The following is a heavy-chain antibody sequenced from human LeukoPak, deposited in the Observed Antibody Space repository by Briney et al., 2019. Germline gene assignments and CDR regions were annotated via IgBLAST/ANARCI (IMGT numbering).Heavy chain of an antibody. Sequence: SVKVSCKASGGTFSSYTISWVRQAPGQGLEWMGRIIPILGIANYAQKFQGRVTITADKSTSTAYMELSSLRSEDTAVYYRARNYDSSGKGLDYWGQGTLVTVSS. V-gene: IGHV1-69*02. D-gene: IGHD3-22*01. CDR3: ARNYDSSGKGLDY. CDR1: GGTFSSYT. J-gene: IGHJ4*02. CDR2: IIPILGIA.